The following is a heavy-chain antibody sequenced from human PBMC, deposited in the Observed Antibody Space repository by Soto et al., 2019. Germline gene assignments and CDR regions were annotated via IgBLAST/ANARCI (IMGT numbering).Heavy chain of an antibody. V-gene: IGHV4-39*01. J-gene: IGHJ6*03. D-gene: IGHD5-12*01. CDR2: FYYSGST. CDR1: GGSISSSSYY. Sequence: QLRLEESGPGLVKPSETLSLTCTVSGGSISSSSYYWGWIRQSPGKGLEWIGSFYYSGSTYYSPSLKSRVTISGDTSKKQISLRLSSVTAADTALYYCARISVASRYMDVWGKGTTVTVSS. CDR3: ARISVASRYMDV.